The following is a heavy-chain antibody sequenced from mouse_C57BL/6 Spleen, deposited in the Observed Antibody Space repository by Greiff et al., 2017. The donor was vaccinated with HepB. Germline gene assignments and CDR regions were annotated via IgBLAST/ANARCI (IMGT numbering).Heavy chain of an antibody. CDR1: GFTFSDYY. V-gene: IGHV5-16*01. J-gene: IGHJ1*03. Sequence: EVHLVESEGGLVQPGSSMKLSCTASGFTFSDYYMAWVRQVPEKGLEWVANINYDGSSTYYLDSLKSRFIISRDNAKNILYLQMSSLKSEDTATYYCARDGNYYGSSGYWYFDVWGTGTTVTVSS. CDR3: ARDGNYYGSSGYWYFDV. CDR2: INYDGSST. D-gene: IGHD1-1*01.